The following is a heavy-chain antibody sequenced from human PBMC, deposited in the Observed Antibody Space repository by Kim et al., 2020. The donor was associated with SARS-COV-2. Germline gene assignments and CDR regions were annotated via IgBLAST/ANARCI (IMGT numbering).Heavy chain of an antibody. CDR3: ASAMIVGTYPTGFDY. CDR1: GYTFTGYY. CDR2: INPNSGGT. J-gene: IGHJ4*02. Sequence: ASVKVSCKASGYTFTGYYMHWVRQAPGQGLEWMGWINPNSGGTNYAQKFQGRVTMTRDTSISTAYMELSRLRSDDTAVYYCASAMIVGTYPTGFDYWGQGTLVTVSS. V-gene: IGHV1-2*02. D-gene: IGHD3-22*01.